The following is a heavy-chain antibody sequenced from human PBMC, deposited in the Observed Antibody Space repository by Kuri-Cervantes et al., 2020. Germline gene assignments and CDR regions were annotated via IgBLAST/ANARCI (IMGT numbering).Heavy chain of an antibody. J-gene: IGHJ5*02. CDR1: GFTFSSYG. CDR3: AKGVGYCSGGSCWNWFDP. D-gene: IGHD2-15*01. V-gene: IGHV3-30*18. CDR2: ISYDGSNK. Sequence: GGSLRLSCAASGFTFSSYGMHWVRQAPGKGLEWVAVISYDGSNKYYADSVKGRFTISRDNSKNTLYLQMNSLRAEDTAVYYCAKGVGYCSGGSCWNWFDPWGQGTLVTVSS.